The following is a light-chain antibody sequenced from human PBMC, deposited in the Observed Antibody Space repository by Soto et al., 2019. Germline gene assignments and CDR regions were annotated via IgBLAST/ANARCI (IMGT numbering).Light chain of an antibody. CDR3: SSYAGSNTYV. J-gene: IGLJ1*01. CDR2: EVV. Sequence: QSVLTQPPSASGSPGESLIISCTGTKNDIGVYDFVSWYQHHPGKAPRLIIYEVVQRPSGVPDRFSGSKSGNMASLTVSGLQAADEADYFCSSYAGSNTYVFGSGTKLTVL. CDR1: KNDIGVYDF. V-gene: IGLV2-8*01.